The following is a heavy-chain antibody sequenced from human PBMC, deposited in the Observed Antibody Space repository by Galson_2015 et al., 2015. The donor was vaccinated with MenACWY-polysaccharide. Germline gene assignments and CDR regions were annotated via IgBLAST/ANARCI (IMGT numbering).Heavy chain of an antibody. Sequence: ETLSLTCTVSGGSISSSNYYWGWIRQSPEKGLEWIGTISYSGSTYYNPSLKSRVTISVHTSKNQFSLKLSSVTAADTAVYYCASRLAQVGIAGYGYGMDVWGQGTTVTVSS. V-gene: IGHV4-39*01. CDR1: GGSISSSNYY. D-gene: IGHD2-15*01. J-gene: IGHJ6*02. CDR3: ASRLAQVGIAGYGYGMDV. CDR2: ISYSGST.